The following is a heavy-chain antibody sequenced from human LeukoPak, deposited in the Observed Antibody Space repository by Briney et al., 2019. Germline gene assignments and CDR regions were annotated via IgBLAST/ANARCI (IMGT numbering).Heavy chain of an antibody. CDR2: ISSNGGST. Sequence: PGGSLRLSCAASGFTFSSYAMHWVRQAPGKGLEYVSAISSNGGSTYYANSVKGRFTISRDNSKNTLYLQMGSLRVEDMAVYYCARAPRGVVMGGNAFDIWGQGTMVTVSS. J-gene: IGHJ3*02. V-gene: IGHV3-64*01. D-gene: IGHD4-23*01. CDR3: ARAPRGVVMGGNAFDI. CDR1: GFTFSSYA.